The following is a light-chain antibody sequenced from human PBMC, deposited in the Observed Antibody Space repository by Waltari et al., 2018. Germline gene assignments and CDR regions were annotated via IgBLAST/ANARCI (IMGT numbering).Light chain of an antibody. CDR3: LQDYRYPRT. V-gene: IGKV1-6*01. CDR1: QGIRND. CDR2: GSS. Sequence: AIQMNQSPSSLSASVGGTVTIACRACQGIRNDLGRYQPKPGKAARLLIYGSSILQSGATSRFSGRASDTYFSPTVSSLQPEDFATYLCLQDYRYPRTFGRGTKVEFK. J-gene: IGKJ1*01.